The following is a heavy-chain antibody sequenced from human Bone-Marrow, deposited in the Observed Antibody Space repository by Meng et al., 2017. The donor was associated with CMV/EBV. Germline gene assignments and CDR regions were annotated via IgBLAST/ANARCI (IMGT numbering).Heavy chain of an antibody. Sequence: WGSLSLSCAASGFTFSTYFMNWVRQAPGKGLEWVSSISSSSSYIYYADSVKGRFTISRDNAQNSLYLQMNSLRAEDTAVYYCARRRVDTAMLGVDNWGQGTLVTVSS. J-gene: IGHJ4*02. D-gene: IGHD5-18*01. CDR1: GFTFSTYF. CDR2: ISSSSSYI. CDR3: ARRRVDTAMLGVDN. V-gene: IGHV3-21*01.